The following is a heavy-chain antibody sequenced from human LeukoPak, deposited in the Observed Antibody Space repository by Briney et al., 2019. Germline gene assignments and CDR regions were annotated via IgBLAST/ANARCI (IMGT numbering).Heavy chain of an antibody. V-gene: IGHV3-13*01. J-gene: IGHJ6*02. CDR1: GFTFKSYD. Sequence: PGGSLRLSCAASGFTFKSYDMHWVRQVAGRGLEWVSGIGTAGDTYYQGSVKGRFTISRENAKNTLYLQMNNLRAGDTALYYCAKGVYSSSYSPYYYYGMDVWGQGTTVTVSS. CDR2: IGTAGDT. D-gene: IGHD6-13*01. CDR3: AKGVYSSSYSPYYYYGMDV.